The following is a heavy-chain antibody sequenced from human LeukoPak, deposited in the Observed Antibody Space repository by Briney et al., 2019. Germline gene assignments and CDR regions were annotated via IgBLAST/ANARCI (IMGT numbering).Heavy chain of an antibody. CDR1: RYTFTSYD. J-gene: IGHJ6*02. V-gene: IGHV1-8*01. Sequence: ASVKVSCKASRYTFTSYDINWVRQATGQGLEWMGWMNPNSGNTGYAQKFQGRVTMTRNTSISTAYMELSSLRSEDTAVYYCARELSSGWISYYYGMDVWGQGTTVTVSS. D-gene: IGHD6-19*01. CDR3: ARELSSGWISYYYGMDV. CDR2: MNPNSGNT.